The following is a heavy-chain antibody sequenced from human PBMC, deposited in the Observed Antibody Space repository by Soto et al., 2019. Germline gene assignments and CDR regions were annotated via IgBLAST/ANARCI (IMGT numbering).Heavy chain of an antibody. CDR2: INPNSGGT. J-gene: IGHJ3*02. Sequence: ASVKVSCEASGYTFTGYYMHWVRQAPGQGLEWMGWINPNSGGTNYAQKFQGRVTMTRDTSISTAYMELSRLRSDDTAVYYCARAYSGSYSAFDIWGQGTIVT. D-gene: IGHD1-26*01. CDR3: ARAYSGSYSAFDI. V-gene: IGHV1-2*02. CDR1: GYTFTGYY.